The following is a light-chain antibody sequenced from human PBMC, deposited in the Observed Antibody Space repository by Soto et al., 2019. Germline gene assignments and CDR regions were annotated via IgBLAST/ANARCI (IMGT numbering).Light chain of an antibody. V-gene: IGLV2-14*03. J-gene: IGLJ1*01. Sequence: QSALTQPASVSGSPGQSIAISCTGTSSDVGRYNYVSWYQQHPGKAPKVIIYDVSNRPSGVSNRFSCSKSGNTASLTISGLQAEDEADYYCSSYTSSSTEVFGTGTKVTV. CDR1: SSDVGRYNY. CDR3: SSYTSSSTEV. CDR2: DVS.